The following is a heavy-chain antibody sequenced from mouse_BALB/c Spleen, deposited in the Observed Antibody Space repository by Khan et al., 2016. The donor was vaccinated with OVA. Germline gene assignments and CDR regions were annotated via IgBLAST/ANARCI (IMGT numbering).Heavy chain of an antibody. Sequence: VQLQESGPGLVAPSQSLSITCTVSGFSLTGYCVNWVRQPPGKGLEWLGMFWGDGIPAYNSAPKSRLSISKDNSKSHAFLIMYSLQNDDTARYYCARGPYYDNYYAIDYWGQGTSVTVSA. CDR3: ARGPYYDNYYAIDY. D-gene: IGHD2-10*01. CDR2: FWGDGIP. V-gene: IGHV2-6-7*01. J-gene: IGHJ4*01. CDR1: GFSLTGYC.